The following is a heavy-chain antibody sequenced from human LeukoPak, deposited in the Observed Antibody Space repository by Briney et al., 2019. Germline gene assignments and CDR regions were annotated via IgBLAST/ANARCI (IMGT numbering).Heavy chain of an antibody. CDR3: ARDRIVGAGERFDY. V-gene: IGHV3-30*03. D-gene: IGHD1-26*01. Sequence: GGSLRLSCAASGFTFSSYSINWVRQAPGKGLEWVAVISYDGSNKYYADSVKGRFTISRDNSKNTLYLQMNSLRAEDTAVYYCARDRIVGAGERFDYWGQGTLVTVSS. CDR2: ISYDGSNK. CDR1: GFTFSSYS. J-gene: IGHJ4*02.